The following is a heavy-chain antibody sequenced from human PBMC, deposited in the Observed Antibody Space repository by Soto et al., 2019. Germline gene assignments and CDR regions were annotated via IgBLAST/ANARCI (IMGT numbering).Heavy chain of an antibody. Sequence: VGSPKLSCADSGFTFTGYSMNWVRQAPGKGLEWVSSISSTTNYIYYGDSMKGRFTISRDNAKNSLYLEMNSLRAEETAVYYCARESEDLTSNFDYWGQGTLVTVSS. CDR3: ARESEDLTSNFDY. J-gene: IGHJ4*02. CDR2: ISSTTNYI. V-gene: IGHV3-21*06. CDR1: GFTFTGYS.